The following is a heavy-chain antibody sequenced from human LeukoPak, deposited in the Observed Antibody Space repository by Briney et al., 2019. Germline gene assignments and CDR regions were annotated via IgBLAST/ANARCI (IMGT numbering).Heavy chain of an antibody. CDR2: AYFIGRT. J-gene: IGHJ3*02. CDR3: ARALPFPAMVKAAAGDDAFDI. D-gene: IGHD5-18*01. Sequence: SETLSLTCTVSGGSISSSNYYWGWIRQPPGKGLEWIGSAYFIGRTNYDPSFKSRVTISVDTSKNQFSLKLSSVTAADTAVYYCARALPFPAMVKAAAGDDAFDIWGQGTMVTVSS. CDR1: GGSISSSNYY. V-gene: IGHV4-39*07.